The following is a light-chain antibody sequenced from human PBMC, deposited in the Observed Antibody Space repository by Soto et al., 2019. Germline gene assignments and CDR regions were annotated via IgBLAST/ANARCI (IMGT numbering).Light chain of an antibody. CDR2: EAS. Sequence: QSVLTQPASVSVSPGQTITISCTGTSSDVGGYNYVSWYQQHPGKAPKLMIYEASNRPSGASERCSGSKSGNTASLTISGLQVEHGADYYCGSHTCSRIYDLGGGTTVIVL. J-gene: IGLJ1*01. CDR3: GSHTCSRIYD. CDR1: SSDVGGYNY. V-gene: IGLV2-14*01.